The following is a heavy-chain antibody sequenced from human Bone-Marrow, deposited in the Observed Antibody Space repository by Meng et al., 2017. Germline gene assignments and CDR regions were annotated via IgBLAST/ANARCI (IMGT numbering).Heavy chain of an antibody. CDR1: GFTFSSYA. D-gene: IGHD2-15*01. Sequence: GESLKISCAASGFTFSSYAFHWVRQAPGKGLEWVAVISNDDGSNKYYADSVKGRFTISRDNSKNTLYLQMNSLRAEDTTVYYCARTPGRWYYFGQWGQGTLVTVSS. J-gene: IGHJ4*02. CDR2: ISNDDGSNK. V-gene: IGHV3-30*04. CDR3: ARTPGRWYYFGQ.